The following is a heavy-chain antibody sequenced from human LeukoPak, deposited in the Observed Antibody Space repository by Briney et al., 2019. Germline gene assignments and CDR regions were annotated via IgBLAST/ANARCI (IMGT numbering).Heavy chain of an antibody. V-gene: IGHV4-34*01. CDR3: ALGNCPTTSCYPGVAFDI. J-gene: IGHJ3*02. CDR2: IYYSGST. CDR1: GGSFSGYY. D-gene: IGHD2-2*01. Sequence: SETLSLTCAVYGGSFSGYYWSWIRQPPGKGLEWIGSIYYSGSTYYNPSLKSRVTISVDTSKNQFSLKLSSVTAADTAVYYCALGNCPTTSCYPGVAFDIWGQGTMVTVSS.